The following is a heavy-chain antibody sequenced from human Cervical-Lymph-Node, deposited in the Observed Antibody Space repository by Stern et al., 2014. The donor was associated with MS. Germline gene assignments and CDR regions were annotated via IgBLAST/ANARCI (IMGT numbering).Heavy chain of an antibody. V-gene: IGHV1-2*02. CDR3: ARERHSMDV. Sequence: VQLVESGAAVKKPGASVKVSCKASGYSFTAYYMHWVRQAPGQGLEWMGWIDPNSGGTKSAQNFQGRVTMTRDTSISTFYMELSGLTSDDTAVFYCARERHSMDVWGQGTTVTVSS. CDR1: GYSFTAYY. CDR2: IDPNSGGT. J-gene: IGHJ6*02.